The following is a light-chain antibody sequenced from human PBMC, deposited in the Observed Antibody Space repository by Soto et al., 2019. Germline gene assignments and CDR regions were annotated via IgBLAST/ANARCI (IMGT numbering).Light chain of an antibody. CDR1: QSVSSSY. V-gene: IGKV3-20*01. CDR2: GAS. J-gene: IGKJ3*01. CDR3: QQYGHSPPFT. Sequence: EIVLTQSPGTLSLSPGERATLSCRASQSVSSSYLAWYQQKPGQAPRLLIYGASSRATAIPDRFSASGSGTDFTLTISRLEPEDFAGYYCQQYGHSPPFTFGPGTKVDIK.